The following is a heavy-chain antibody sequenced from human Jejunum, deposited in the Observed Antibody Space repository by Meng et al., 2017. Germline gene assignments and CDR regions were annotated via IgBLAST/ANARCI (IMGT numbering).Heavy chain of an antibody. Sequence: QVQLQESGPGLVEPSGTLSLTCAVSVCSISSSEWWSWVRQPRGKGLGWIAEMNRGGSPKYNPSLKSRVSMSVDKSNDQLSLQLTSVTAADTAVYYCTRVFDSWGQGTLVTVSS. CDR2: MNRGGSP. V-gene: IGHV4-4*02. CDR1: VCSISSSEW. J-gene: IGHJ4*02. CDR3: TRVFDS.